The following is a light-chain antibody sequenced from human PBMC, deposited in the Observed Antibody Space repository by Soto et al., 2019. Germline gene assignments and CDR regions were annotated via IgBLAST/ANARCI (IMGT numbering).Light chain of an antibody. J-gene: IGKJ1*01. CDR1: QSISNW. Sequence: DIQMTQSPSTLSASVGDRVTITCRASQSISNWLAWYQQKPGKAPKLLIYKASSLESGVPSRFSGSGSGTEFTLAISSLQPDEFATYYCQQYNSFPTFGQGTKVEIK. V-gene: IGKV1-5*03. CDR2: KAS. CDR3: QQYNSFPT.